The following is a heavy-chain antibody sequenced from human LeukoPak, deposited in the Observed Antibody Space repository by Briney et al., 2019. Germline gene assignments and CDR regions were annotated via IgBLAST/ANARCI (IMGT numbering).Heavy chain of an antibody. D-gene: IGHD1-26*01. V-gene: IGHV3-11*04. CDR1: GFTFSDYY. CDR2: ISSSGSTI. Sequence: GGSLRLSCAASGFTFSDYYMSWMRQAPGKGLEWVSYISSSGSTIYYADSVKDRFTISRDNAKNSLYLQMNSLRAEDTAVYYCARARSYYYYYYMDVWGKGTTVTVSS. CDR3: ARARSYYYYYYMDV. J-gene: IGHJ6*03.